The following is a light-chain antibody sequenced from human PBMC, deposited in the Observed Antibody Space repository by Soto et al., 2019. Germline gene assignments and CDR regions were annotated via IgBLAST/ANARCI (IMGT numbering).Light chain of an antibody. CDR2: AAS. CDR1: QSMTRTY. Sequence: EIVLTQSPGTLSLSPGERATLSCRASQSMTRTYIAWYQQKPGQAPRLLIYAASNRATGIPDKFSGSGSGTDSSLTNTRLEPEDSAVYYCHQYDKAPQTFGQGTKVEIK. CDR3: HQYDKAPQT. J-gene: IGKJ2*01. V-gene: IGKV3-20*01.